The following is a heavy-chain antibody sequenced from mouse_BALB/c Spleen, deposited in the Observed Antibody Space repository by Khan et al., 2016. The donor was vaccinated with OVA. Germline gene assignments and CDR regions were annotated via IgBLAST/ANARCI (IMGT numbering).Heavy chain of an antibody. V-gene: IGHV1-80*01. CDR3: AREGYVGYYRGWFAF. CDR2: IYPGDGDP. D-gene: IGHD2-3*01. J-gene: IGHJ3*01. CDR1: GYAFSSYW. Sequence: VQLQESGAELVRPGSSVKISCKASGYAFSSYWMNWVRQRPGQGLEWIGQIYPGDGDPNYNGRFKDKASLTADNSSSTAYMQLSSLTSEDSAVYFCAREGYVGYYRGWFAFWGQGTLVTVSA.